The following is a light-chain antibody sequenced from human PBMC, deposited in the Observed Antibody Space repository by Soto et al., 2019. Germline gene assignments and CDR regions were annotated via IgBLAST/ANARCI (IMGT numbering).Light chain of an antibody. V-gene: IGLV1-40*01. CDR3: QSYDSSLSGSI. J-gene: IGLJ2*01. CDR1: SSNIGAGYD. CDR2: RNN. Sequence: QSVLTQPPSVSGAPGQRVTISCTGSSSNIGAGYDVQWYQQLPATAPKLLIYRNNNRPSGVPDRFSGSNSGTSASLAITGLQAEDEADYYCQSYDSSLSGSIFGGGTKLTVL.